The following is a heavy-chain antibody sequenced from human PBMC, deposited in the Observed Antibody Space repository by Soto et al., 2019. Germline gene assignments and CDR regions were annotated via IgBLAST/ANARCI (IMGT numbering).Heavy chain of an antibody. J-gene: IGHJ4*02. Sequence: SETLSLTCTVSGGSISSGGYYWSWVRQHPGKGLEWIGYVYHTGSTYNNPSIESRVTISVDTSNNQFSLKLSSVTAADTAVYYCASLSAGCYYDSSGYYFDYWGQGTLVTVSS. CDR3: ASLSAGCYYDSSGYYFDY. CDR1: GGSISSGGYY. V-gene: IGHV4-31*03. D-gene: IGHD3-22*01. CDR2: VYHTGST.